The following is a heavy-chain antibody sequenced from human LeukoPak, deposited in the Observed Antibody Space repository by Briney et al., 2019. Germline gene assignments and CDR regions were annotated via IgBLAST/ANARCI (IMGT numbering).Heavy chain of an antibody. V-gene: IGHV4-34*01. D-gene: IGHD2-2*01. J-gene: IGHJ4*02. CDR1: GGSFSGYY. CDR3: ARRAVVVPAAMYFDY. Sequence: SETLSLTCAVYGGSFSGYYWSWIRQPPGKGLEWIGEINHSGSTNYNPSPKSRVTISVDTSKNQFSLKLSSVTAADTAVYYSARRAVVVPAAMYFDYWGQGTLVTVSS. CDR2: INHSGST.